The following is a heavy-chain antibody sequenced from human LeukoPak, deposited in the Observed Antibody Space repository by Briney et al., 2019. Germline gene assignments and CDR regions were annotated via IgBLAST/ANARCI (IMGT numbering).Heavy chain of an antibody. CDR1: GYTFTTFD. Sequence: ASGKVSCKASGYTFTTFDINWVRQATGQGLEWLGWVSPNSGNSDSAQKFQGRVTMTRDTSISTVFLELSHLKSDDTAVYYCARGISAGVDYWGQGTLVTVSS. V-gene: IGHV1-8*01. D-gene: IGHD6-13*01. CDR2: VSPNSGNS. CDR3: ARGISAGVDY. J-gene: IGHJ4*02.